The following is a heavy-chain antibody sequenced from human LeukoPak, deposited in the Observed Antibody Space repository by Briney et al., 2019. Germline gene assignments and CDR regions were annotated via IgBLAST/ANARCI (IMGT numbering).Heavy chain of an antibody. CDR1: GGSISGYY. Sequence: SETPSDTCAASGGSISGYYSSWLRQPPGKGLEWIGEINHNGNTNYNPSLKSRVTISADTSKNQFSLKLSTVTAANTAVYYCARGRSRPDGAFDMWGQGTMVTVSS. J-gene: IGHJ3*02. CDR3: ARGRSRPDGAFDM. V-gene: IGHV4-34*01. CDR2: INHNGNT.